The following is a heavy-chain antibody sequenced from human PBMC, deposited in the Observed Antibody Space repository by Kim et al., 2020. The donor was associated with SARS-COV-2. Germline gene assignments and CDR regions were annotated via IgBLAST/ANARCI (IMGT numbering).Heavy chain of an antibody. V-gene: IGHV3-23*01. D-gene: IGHD1-7*01. CDR2: ISGSGGST. Sequence: GESLKISCAASGFTFSSYAMSWVRQAPGKGLEWVSAISGSGGSTYYADSVKGRFTISRDNSKNTLYLQMNSLRAEDTAVYYCAKIPNPLYNWNYGYYYGMDVGGQGTTVTVSS. CDR3: AKIPNPLYNWNYGYYYGMDV. J-gene: IGHJ6*02. CDR1: GFTFSSYA.